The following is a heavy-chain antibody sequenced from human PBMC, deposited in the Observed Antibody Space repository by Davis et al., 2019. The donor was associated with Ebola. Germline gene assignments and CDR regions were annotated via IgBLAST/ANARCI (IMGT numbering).Heavy chain of an antibody. CDR1: GGTFSSYA. Sequence: ASVKVSCKASGGTFSSYAISWVRQAPGQGLEWMGWINPNSGGTNYAQKFQGWVTMTRDTSISTAYMELSRLRSDDTAVYYCARDPLNIVVVPAASWFDPWGQGTLVTVSS. CDR2: INPNSGGT. D-gene: IGHD2-2*01. J-gene: IGHJ5*02. V-gene: IGHV1-2*04. CDR3: ARDPLNIVVVPAASWFDP.